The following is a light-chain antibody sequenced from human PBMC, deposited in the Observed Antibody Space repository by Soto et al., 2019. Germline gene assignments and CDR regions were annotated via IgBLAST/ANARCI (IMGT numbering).Light chain of an antibody. Sequence: EIVLTQSPATLSVSPGERATLSCRASQTIGSNLAWYQQKPGQPPRLLIYDASTRATGIPARFSGSGSGTEFTLTISSLQSEDFAVYYCQQYNNWPPWTFGQGTKVDIK. V-gene: IGKV3-15*01. CDR1: QTIGSN. CDR2: DAS. CDR3: QQYNNWPPWT. J-gene: IGKJ1*01.